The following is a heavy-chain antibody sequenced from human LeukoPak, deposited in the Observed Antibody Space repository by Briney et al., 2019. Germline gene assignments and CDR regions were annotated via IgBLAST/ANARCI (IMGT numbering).Heavy chain of an antibody. V-gene: IGHV3-33*01. CDR1: GFTFSSYG. J-gene: IGHJ4*02. CDR3: ARGRLGYYGSGSLHMFFDY. D-gene: IGHD3-10*01. Sequence: PGRSLRLSCAASGFTFSSYGMHWVRQAPGKGLEWVAVIWYDGSNKYYADSVKGRFTISRDNSKNTLYLKMNSLRAEETDVYYCARGRLGYYGSGSLHMFFDYWGQGTLVTVSS. CDR2: IWYDGSNK.